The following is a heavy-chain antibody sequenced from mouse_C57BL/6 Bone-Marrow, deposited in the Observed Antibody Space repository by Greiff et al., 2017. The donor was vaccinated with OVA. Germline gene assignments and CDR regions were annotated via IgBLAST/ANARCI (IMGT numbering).Heavy chain of an antibody. CDR1: GFTFSSHG. Sequence: EVKLVESGGDLVKPGGSLKLSCAASGFTFSSHGMSWVRQTPDKRLEWVATISSGGSYTYYPDSVKGRFTISRDNAKNTLYLQISSLKSEDTAMYYCARGTTVDDYWGQGTTLTVSS. V-gene: IGHV5-6*01. CDR2: ISSGGSYT. CDR3: ARGTTVDDY. J-gene: IGHJ2*01. D-gene: IGHD1-1*01.